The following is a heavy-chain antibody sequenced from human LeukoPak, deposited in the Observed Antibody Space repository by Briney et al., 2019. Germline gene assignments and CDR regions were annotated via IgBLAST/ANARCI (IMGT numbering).Heavy chain of an antibody. V-gene: IGHV3-53*01. D-gene: IGHD1-26*01. CDR1: GFTVSSNY. CDR3: ARRGGARYYFDY. Sequence: GGSLRLSCAASGFTVSSNYMSWVRQAPGKGLEWVSVIYSGGSTYYADSVKGRFTISRENSKNTLYLQMNSLRAEDTAVYYCARRGGARYYFDYWGQGTLVTVSS. J-gene: IGHJ4*02. CDR2: IYSGGST.